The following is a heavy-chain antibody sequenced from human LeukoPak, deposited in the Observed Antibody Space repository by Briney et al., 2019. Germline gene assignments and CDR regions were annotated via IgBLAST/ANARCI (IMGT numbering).Heavy chain of an antibody. CDR1: GFTFSSYG. V-gene: IGHV3-30*03. CDR2: ISYDGSDK. J-gene: IGHJ4*02. Sequence: GGSLRLSCAASGFTFSSYGMHWVRQAPGKGLEWVAVISYDGSDKYSADSVKGRFTISRDNSKNTLYLQMNSLRAEDTAVYYCARSYSRSGYYLALFDYWGQGTLVTVSS. CDR3: ARSYSRSGYYLALFDY. D-gene: IGHD3-3*01.